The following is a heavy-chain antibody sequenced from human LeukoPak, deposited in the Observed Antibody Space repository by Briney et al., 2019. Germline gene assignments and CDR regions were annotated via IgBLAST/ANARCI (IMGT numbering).Heavy chain of an antibody. CDR2: IIPIFGTA. CDR1: GYTLTELS. J-gene: IGHJ4*02. Sequence: ASVKVSCKVSGYTLTELSMHWVRQAPGKGLEWMGGIIPIFGTANYAQKFQGRVTITADESTSTAYMELSSLRSEDTAVYYCAKDKRYSSSWYDYWGQGTLVTVSS. CDR3: AKDKRYSSSWYDY. D-gene: IGHD6-13*01. V-gene: IGHV1-69*13.